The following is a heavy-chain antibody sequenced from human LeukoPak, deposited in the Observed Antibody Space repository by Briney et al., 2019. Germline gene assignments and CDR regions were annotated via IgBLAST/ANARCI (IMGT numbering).Heavy chain of an antibody. V-gene: IGHV1-2*02. Sequence: ASVTVSCKASGYTFTGYYMHWVRQAPGQGLEWMGWINPNSGGTNYAQKFQGRVTMTRDTSISTAYMELSRLRSDDTAVYYCARGGRDIVVVVAATRIVGAIGPFDYWGQGTLVTVSS. CDR2: INPNSGGT. CDR3: ARGGRDIVVVVAATRIVGAIGPFDY. CDR1: GYTFTGYY. D-gene: IGHD2-15*01. J-gene: IGHJ4*02.